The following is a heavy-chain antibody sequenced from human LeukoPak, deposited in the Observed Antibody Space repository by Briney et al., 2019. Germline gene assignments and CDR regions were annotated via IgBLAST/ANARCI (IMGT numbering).Heavy chain of an antibody. CDR3: AKDRGSSGWPNWFDP. D-gene: IGHD6-19*01. J-gene: IGHJ5*02. CDR2: ISWNSGSI. Sequence: GGSLRLSCSASGFTFDDYAMHWVRQAPGKGLEWVSGISWNSGSIGYADSVKGRFTISRDNAQSSLYLQMSSLRAEDTALYYCAKDRGSSGWPNWFDPWGQGTLVTVSS. V-gene: IGHV3-9*01. CDR1: GFTFDDYA.